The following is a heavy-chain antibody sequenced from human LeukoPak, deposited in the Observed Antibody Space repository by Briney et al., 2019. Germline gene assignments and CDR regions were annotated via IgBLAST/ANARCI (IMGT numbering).Heavy chain of an antibody. V-gene: IGHV3-23*01. CDR1: GFTFSSYA. Sequence: GGSLRLSCAASGFTFSSYAMSWVRQAPGKGLEWVSAISGSGGSTYYADSVKGRFTISRDNSKNTLYLQMNSLRAEDTAVYYCATSGRADGTTHFDYWGQGALVTVSS. D-gene: IGHD6-13*01. CDR2: ISGSGGST. J-gene: IGHJ4*02. CDR3: ATSGRADGTTHFDY.